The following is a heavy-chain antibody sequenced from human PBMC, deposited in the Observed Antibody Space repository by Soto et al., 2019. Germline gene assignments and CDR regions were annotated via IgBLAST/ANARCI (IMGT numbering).Heavy chain of an antibody. CDR2: ISGGSDYI. V-gene: IGHV3-21*01. D-gene: IGHD2-15*01. CDR1: GFTFSTYS. CDR3: ARHAIVVPAGGTNWFDP. J-gene: IGHJ5*02. Sequence: EVQLVESGGGLVKPGESLRLSCAASGFTFSTYSMNWVRQAPGKGLEWVSSISGGSDYIYYADSVKGRFTISRDNAKNSLYLQMNSLRAGDTAVYYCARHAIVVPAGGTNWFDPWGQGTLVTVSS.